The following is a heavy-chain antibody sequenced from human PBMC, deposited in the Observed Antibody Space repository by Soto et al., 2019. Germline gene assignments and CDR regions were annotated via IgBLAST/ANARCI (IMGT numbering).Heavy chain of an antibody. CDR2: VSFDGSSK. CDR3: AKDRLGVVAAASFD. D-gene: IGHD6-13*01. CDR1: GFTFSRYG. J-gene: IGHJ4*02. V-gene: IGHV3-30*18. Sequence: QVQLVESGGGVVQPGRSLRLSCAASGFTFSRYGMHWVRQAPGKGLEWVAFVSFDGSSKDYTDSVKGRFTISRDNSKNTLYLQMNSLRVEDTAVYYCAKDRLGVVAAASFDWGQGTLVTVSS.